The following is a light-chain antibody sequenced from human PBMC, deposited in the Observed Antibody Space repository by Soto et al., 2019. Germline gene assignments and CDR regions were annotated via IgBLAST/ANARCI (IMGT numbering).Light chain of an antibody. J-gene: IGKJ5*01. CDR3: QQRSNWRVN. CDR1: QSVSSY. CDR2: DAS. Sequence: EIVLTQSPATLSLSPGERATLSCRASQSVSSYLAWYQQKPGQAPRLLIYDASNRATGIPARFSGSGSGTDLTLTISSLEPEDFAVYYCQQRSNWRVNFGQGTRLEIK. V-gene: IGKV3-11*01.